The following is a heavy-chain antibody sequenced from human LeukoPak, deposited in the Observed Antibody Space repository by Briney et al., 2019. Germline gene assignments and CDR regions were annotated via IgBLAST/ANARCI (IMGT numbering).Heavy chain of an antibody. CDR3: AGAGYYYYYGMDV. J-gene: IGHJ6*02. Sequence: SETLSLTCAVYGGSFSGYYWSWIRQPPGKGLEWIGEINHSGSTNYNPSLKSRVTISVDTSKNQFSLKLSSVTAADTAVYYCAGAGYYYYYGMDVWGQGTRSPSP. CDR1: GGSFSGYY. CDR2: INHSGST. V-gene: IGHV4-34*01.